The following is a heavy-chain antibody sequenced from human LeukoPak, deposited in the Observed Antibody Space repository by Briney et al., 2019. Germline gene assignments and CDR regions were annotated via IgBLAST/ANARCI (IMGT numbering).Heavy chain of an antibody. J-gene: IGHJ4*02. CDR1: GYTFTGYY. CDR2: INPNSGGT. V-gene: IGHV1-2*02. D-gene: IGHD3-22*01. Sequence: GASVKVSCKASGYTFTGYYMHWVRQAPGQGLEWMGWINPNSGGTNYAQKFQGRVTMTRDTSISTACMELSRLRSDDTAVYYCARVYHYYDSSGYYWGQGTLVTVSS. CDR3: ARVYHYYDSSGYY.